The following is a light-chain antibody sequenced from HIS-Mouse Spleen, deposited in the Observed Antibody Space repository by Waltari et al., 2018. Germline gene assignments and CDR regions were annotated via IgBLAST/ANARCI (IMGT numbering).Light chain of an antibody. V-gene: IGLV3-19*01. CDR3: NSRDSSGNHWV. Sequence: SSELTQDPAVSVALGQTVSITCQGDSLRSYYASWYQQKPGQAPVLVIYGKNNRPSGVPDRFSVSSTGNTASLTITGAQAEDEADYYCNSRDSSGNHWVFGGGTKLTVL. J-gene: IGLJ3*02. CDR1: SLRSYY. CDR2: GKN.